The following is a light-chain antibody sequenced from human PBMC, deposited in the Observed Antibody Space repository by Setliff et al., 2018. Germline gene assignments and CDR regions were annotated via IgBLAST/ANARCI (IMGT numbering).Light chain of an antibody. CDR2: ANN. Sequence: QSVLAQPPSASGTPGQMVTISCSGGKSNIGPNTVDWYRQDPGTAPKVLIFANNQRPSGVPDRFSGSKSGTSASLAIRDLQSEDEADYYCATWDDGLKGVVFGGGTQLTV. V-gene: IGLV1-44*01. CDR1: KSNIGPNT. J-gene: IGLJ2*01. CDR3: ATWDDGLKGVV.